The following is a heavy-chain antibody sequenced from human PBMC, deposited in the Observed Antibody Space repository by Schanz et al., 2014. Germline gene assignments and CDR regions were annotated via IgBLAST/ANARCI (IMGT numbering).Heavy chain of an antibody. CDR3: ARFNSGSHSPPYYYYGMDV. Sequence: QVQLVQSGAEVKKPGASVKVSCKASGYTFTRYYVHWVRQAPGQGLEWMGILTPSGGSTSYAQKFQGRVTMTRDTSTSTVYMELSSLTSEDTAVYYCARFNSGSHSPPYYYYGMDVWGQGTTVTVSS. J-gene: IGHJ6*02. D-gene: IGHD1-26*01. CDR2: LTPSGGST. V-gene: IGHV1-46*01. CDR1: GYTFTRYY.